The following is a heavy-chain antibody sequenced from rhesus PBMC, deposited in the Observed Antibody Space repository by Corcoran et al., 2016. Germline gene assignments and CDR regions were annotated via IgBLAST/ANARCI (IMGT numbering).Heavy chain of an antibody. CDR1: GFTFSSYG. CDR3: ARDRERQLELYFEF. Sequence: EVQLVESGGGLVQPGGSLRLSCAASGFTFSSYGMHWVRQAPGKGLEWVAVISFDGSKKYYEDSVKDRFIISRDNSKNMLYLQRNDLKLEETAVYYCARDRERQLELYFEFWGQGALVTVSS. V-gene: IGHV3-54*02. J-gene: IGHJ1*01. D-gene: IGHD6-25*01. CDR2: ISFDGSKK.